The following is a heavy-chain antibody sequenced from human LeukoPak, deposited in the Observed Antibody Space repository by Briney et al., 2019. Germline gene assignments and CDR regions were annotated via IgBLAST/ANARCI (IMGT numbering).Heavy chain of an antibody. CDR3: ASGGNGDYYFDY. CDR1: SGSISSTSYY. Sequence: SETLSLTCTASSGSISSTSYYWGWIRQPPGRGLEWIGGIIYSGNTYYNPSLKSRVTISVDTTKNQFSLKLTSVTAADTAVYYCASGGNGDYYFDYWGQGTLVTVSS. J-gene: IGHJ4*02. D-gene: IGHD4-17*01. CDR2: IIYSGNT. V-gene: IGHV4-39*01.